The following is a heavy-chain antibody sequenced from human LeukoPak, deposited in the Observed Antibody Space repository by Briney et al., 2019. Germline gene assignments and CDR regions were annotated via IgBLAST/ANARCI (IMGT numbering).Heavy chain of an antibody. CDR1: GYTFTGYY. CDR2: INPNSGGT. D-gene: IGHD2-8*01. CDR3: ARWLGWDIVLMVYALDY. J-gene: IGHJ4*02. V-gene: IGHV1-2*02. Sequence: ASVKVSCKASGYTFTGYYMHWVRQAPGQGLEWMGWINPNSGGTNYAQEFQGRVTMTRDTSISTAYMELSRLRSDDTAVYYCARWLGWDIVLMVYALDYWGQGTLVTVSS.